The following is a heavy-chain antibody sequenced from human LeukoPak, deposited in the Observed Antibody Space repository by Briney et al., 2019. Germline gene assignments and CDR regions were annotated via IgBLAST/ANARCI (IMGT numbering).Heavy chain of an antibody. D-gene: IGHD3-22*01. CDR3: AGQLSTKFTIIVD. CDR2: IYTSGST. CDR1: GGSISGYY. J-gene: IGHJ4*02. Sequence: SETLSLTCTVSGGSISGYYWSWIRQPAGKGLEWIGRIYTSGSTNYNPSLKSRVTMSVDTSKNQFSLKLSSVTAADTAVYYCAGQLSTKFTIIVDWGQGTLVTVSS. V-gene: IGHV4-4*07.